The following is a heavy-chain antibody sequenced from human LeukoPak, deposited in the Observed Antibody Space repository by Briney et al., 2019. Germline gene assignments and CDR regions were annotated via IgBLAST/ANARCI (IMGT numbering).Heavy chain of an antibody. D-gene: IGHD6-13*01. CDR2: INHSGIT. Sequence: SETLSLTCVVYGGSFSGYYWSWIRQPPGKGLEYIGEINHSGITNYNPSLKSRVTISVDTSKNQFSLKLSSVTAAGTAVYYCARGDPGIAAAVGFWGQGTLVTVSS. J-gene: IGHJ4*02. V-gene: IGHV4-34*01. CDR1: GGSFSGYY. CDR3: ARGDPGIAAAVGF.